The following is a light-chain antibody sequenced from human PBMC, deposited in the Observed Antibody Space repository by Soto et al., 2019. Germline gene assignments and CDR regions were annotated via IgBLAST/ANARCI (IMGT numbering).Light chain of an antibody. CDR3: QQYGSSPRS. V-gene: IGKV3-20*01. CDR1: QSVSSTY. J-gene: IGKJ1*01. Sequence: EIVLTQSPGTLSLSPGERATLSCRASQSVSSTYLAWYQHKLGQAPRLVIYGASSKASGIPDRFSGSGSGTDFTLRISRLEPEDFAVYYCQQYGSSPRSFGQGTKVEVK. CDR2: GAS.